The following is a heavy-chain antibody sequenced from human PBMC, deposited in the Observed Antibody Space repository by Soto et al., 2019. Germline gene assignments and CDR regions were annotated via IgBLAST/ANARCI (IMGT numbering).Heavy chain of an antibody. V-gene: IGHV3-73*02. J-gene: IGHJ4*02. CDR1: GFTFSDSA. Sequence: EVQLVESGGGLVQPGGSLKLSCAASGFTFSDSAIHWVRQTSGKGLEWVGRIRSKANNYATVYAASLEGRFTISRDDAKNTAHLQMNSLKTEDTAVYYCNRPNDGYYSTFDYGGQGTLVIVSS. CDR3: NRPNDGYYSTFDY. D-gene: IGHD4-17*01. CDR2: IRSKANNYAT.